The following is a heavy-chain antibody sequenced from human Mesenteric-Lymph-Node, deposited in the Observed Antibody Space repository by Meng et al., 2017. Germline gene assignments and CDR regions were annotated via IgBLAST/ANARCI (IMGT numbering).Heavy chain of an antibody. V-gene: IGHV3-74*01. Sequence: GGSLRLSCAVSGFTFSTYWMHWVRQAPGKGLVWVSHINTVGSTTTYADSVKGRFTISRDNAKNTLYLQMNSLTAEDTAVYYCAREGSVTTDYWGQGTLVTVSS. CDR2: INTVGSTT. CDR1: GFTFSTYW. D-gene: IGHD4-17*01. J-gene: IGHJ4*02. CDR3: AREGSVTTDY.